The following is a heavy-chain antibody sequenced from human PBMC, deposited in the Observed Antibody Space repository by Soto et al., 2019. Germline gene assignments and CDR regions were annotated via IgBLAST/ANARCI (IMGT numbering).Heavy chain of an antibody. J-gene: IGHJ6*02. CDR1: GFTFSSYA. Sequence: QVQLVESGGGVVQPGRSLRLSCAASGFTFSSYAMHWVRQAPGKGLEWVAVISYDGSNKYYADSVKGRFTISRDNSKNTLYLQMNSLRAEDTAVYYCARVGRDWASYYYYYGMDVWGQGTTVTVSS. CDR2: ISYDGSNK. V-gene: IGHV3-30-3*01. CDR3: ARVGRDWASYYYYYGMDV. D-gene: IGHD3-9*01.